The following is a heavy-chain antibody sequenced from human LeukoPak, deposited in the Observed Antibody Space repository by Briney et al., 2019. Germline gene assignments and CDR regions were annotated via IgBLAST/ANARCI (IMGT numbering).Heavy chain of an antibody. D-gene: IGHD3-22*01. CDR1: GFTFDDYG. Sequence: GGSLSLSCAASGFTFDDYGMSWVRQAPGKGLEWVSGINWNGGSTGYADSVKGRFTISRDNAKNSLYLQMNSLRAEDTALYYCASQAYYYDSSGSHPGAFDIWGQGTMVTVSS. CDR3: ASQAYYYDSSGSHPGAFDI. V-gene: IGHV3-20*04. J-gene: IGHJ3*02. CDR2: INWNGGST.